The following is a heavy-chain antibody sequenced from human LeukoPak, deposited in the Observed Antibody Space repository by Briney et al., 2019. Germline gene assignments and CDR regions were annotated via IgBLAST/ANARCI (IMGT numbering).Heavy chain of an antibody. CDR3: ARGWRPRRYGSSTSGYGRGIYYYYYYYMDV. CDR1: GYTFTSYD. CDR2: MNPKSGNT. J-gene: IGHJ6*03. Sequence: ASVKVSCKASGYTFTSYDINWVRQATGQGLEWMGWMNPKSGNTGYAQKFQGRVTITRNTSISTAYMELSSLRSEDTAVYYCARGWRPRRYGSSTSGYGRGIYYYYYYYMDVWGKGTTVTVSS. V-gene: IGHV1-8*03. D-gene: IGHD2-2*01.